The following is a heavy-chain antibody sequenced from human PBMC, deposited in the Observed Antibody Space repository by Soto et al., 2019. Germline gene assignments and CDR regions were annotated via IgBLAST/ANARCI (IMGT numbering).Heavy chain of an antibody. CDR2: IYHSGST. J-gene: IGHJ6*02. CDR1: GGSISSSNW. V-gene: IGHV4-4*02. Sequence: QVQLQESGPGLVKPSGTLSLTCAVSGGSISSSNWWSWVRQPPGKGLEWIGEIYHSGSTNYNPSLKSRVTXXVXKXXNQCSLKLSSVTAADTAVYYCARDRRFGEFDGMDVWGQGTTVTVSS. D-gene: IGHD3-10*01. CDR3: ARDRRFGEFDGMDV.